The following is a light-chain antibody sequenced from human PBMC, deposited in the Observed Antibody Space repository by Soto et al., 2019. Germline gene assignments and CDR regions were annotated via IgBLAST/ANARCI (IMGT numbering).Light chain of an antibody. J-gene: IGLJ1*01. Sequence: QSVLTQPASVPGSPGQSITISCTGTSSDVGGYNYVSWYQQHPGKAPKLMIYDVSNRPSGVSNRFSGSKSGNTASLTISGVQAEDEADYYCSSYTSSSTLYVFGTGTKVTVL. CDR1: SSDVGGYNY. CDR3: SSYTSSSTLYV. V-gene: IGLV2-14*01. CDR2: DVS.